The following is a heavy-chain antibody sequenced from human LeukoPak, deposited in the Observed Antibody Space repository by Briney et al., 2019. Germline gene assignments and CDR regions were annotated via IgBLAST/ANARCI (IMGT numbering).Heavy chain of an antibody. J-gene: IGHJ4*01. CDR3: VREGFHFFDF. V-gene: IGHV3-7*01. CDR2: IKQDGSET. CDR1: GFTFTNNF. Sequence: GGSLRLSCAASGFTFTNNFMSWVRQVPGKGLEWVANIKQDGSETTYADSVRGRFTIFRDNAKDSVYLQMNSLRAEDSATYYCVREGFHFFDFWGQGTLVTVSS.